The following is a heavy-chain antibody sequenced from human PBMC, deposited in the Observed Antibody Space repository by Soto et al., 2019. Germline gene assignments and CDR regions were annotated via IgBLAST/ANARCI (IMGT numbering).Heavy chain of an antibody. Sequence: QVQLQQWGAGLLKPSETLSLTCAVYGGSFSGYYWSWIRQPPGKGLEWSGEINHSGSTNYNPSLTSRVMLSVDTSMNQFSLKLSSVTAADTAVYYCARGRGDMTTVTIATGGANDYWGQGTLVTVSS. J-gene: IGHJ4*02. V-gene: IGHV4-34*01. CDR1: GGSFSGYY. CDR3: ARGRGDMTTVTIATGGANDY. D-gene: IGHD4-4*01. CDR2: INHSGST.